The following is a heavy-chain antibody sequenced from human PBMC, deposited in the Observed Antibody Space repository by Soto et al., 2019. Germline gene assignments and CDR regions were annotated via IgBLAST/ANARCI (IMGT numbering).Heavy chain of an antibody. CDR3: ARGGHIAVVTASFDP. Sequence: ASVKVSCKPSGYTFNTYYLHWVRQAPGQALEWMGVIHPSGGGTTYAQKFLGRVTVTRDTSTSTVFMELSSLRSDDTAVYYCARGGHIAVVTASFDPWGQGILVTVSS. D-gene: IGHD2-21*02. J-gene: IGHJ5*02. CDR1: GYTFNTYY. V-gene: IGHV1-46*02. CDR2: IHPSGGGT.